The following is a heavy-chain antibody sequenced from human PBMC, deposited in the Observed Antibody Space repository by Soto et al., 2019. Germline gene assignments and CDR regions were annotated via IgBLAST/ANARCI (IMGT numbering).Heavy chain of an antibody. CDR2: IYHSGST. CDR3: ARGEDMVRGVLPRYYGMDV. V-gene: IGHV4-4*02. CDR1: GGSISSGGYS. D-gene: IGHD3-10*01. Sequence: SETLSLTCAVSGGSISSGGYSWSWVRQPPGKGLEWIGEIYHSGSTNYNPSLKSRVTISVDKSKNQFSLKLSSVTAADTAVYYCARGEDMVRGVLPRYYGMDVWGQGTTVTVSS. J-gene: IGHJ6*02.